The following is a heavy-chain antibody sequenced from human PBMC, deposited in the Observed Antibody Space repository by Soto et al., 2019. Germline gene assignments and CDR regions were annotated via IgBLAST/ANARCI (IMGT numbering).Heavy chain of an antibody. Sequence: QVQLVQSGAEVKKPGASVKVSCKASGYTFTSYGISWVRQAPGQGLEWMGWISAYNGNTNYAQKLQGRVTMTTDTSTSTAYMELRSLRYDDTAVYYCARVVGTLLGSPGAYYFDYWGQGTLVTVSS. J-gene: IGHJ4*02. V-gene: IGHV1-18*01. CDR2: ISAYNGNT. CDR3: ARVVGTLLGSPGAYYFDY. CDR1: GYTFTSYG. D-gene: IGHD3-16*01.